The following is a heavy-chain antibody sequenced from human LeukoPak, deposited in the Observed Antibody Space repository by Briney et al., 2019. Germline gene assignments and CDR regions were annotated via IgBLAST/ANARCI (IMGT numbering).Heavy chain of an antibody. J-gene: IGHJ4*02. CDR1: GDSISTSSYY. V-gene: IGHV4-39*01. CDR2: IYYSGST. CDR3: ARRRRTATSGA. D-gene: IGHD7-27*01. Sequence: SETLSLTCSVSGDSISTSSYYWGWIRQPPGKGLEWIGTIYYSGSTYYNPSLTSRVTISVDTSKNQFSLKLSSVTAADTAVYYCARRRRTATSGAWGQGTLVTVSS.